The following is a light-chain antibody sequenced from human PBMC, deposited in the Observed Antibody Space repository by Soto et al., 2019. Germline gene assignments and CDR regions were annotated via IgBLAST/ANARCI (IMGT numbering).Light chain of an antibody. Sequence: DIQMTQSPSSLSASVGDRVTITCRASQSISSYLNWYQQKPGKAPKLLIYAASILQSGVPSRFSGRGSGTDFTLTISSLQPEDFATYYCQQNYGALLFTFGPGTKVDIK. CDR3: QQNYGALLFT. J-gene: IGKJ3*01. CDR2: AAS. CDR1: QSISSY. V-gene: IGKV1-39*01.